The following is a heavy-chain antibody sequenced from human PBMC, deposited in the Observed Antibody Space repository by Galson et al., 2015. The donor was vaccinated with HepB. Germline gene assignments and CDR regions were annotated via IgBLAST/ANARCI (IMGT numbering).Heavy chain of an antibody. J-gene: IGHJ4*02. CDR2: IKSKTDGGTT. Sequence: SLRLSCAASGFTFSNAWMSWVRQAPGKGLEWVGRIKSKTDGGTTDYAAPVKGRFTISRDDSKNTLYLQMNSLITEDTAVYYCTTRIAVAGRGGYWGQGTLVTVSS. CDR1: GFTFSNAW. V-gene: IGHV3-15*01. CDR3: TTRIAVAGRGGY. D-gene: IGHD6-19*01.